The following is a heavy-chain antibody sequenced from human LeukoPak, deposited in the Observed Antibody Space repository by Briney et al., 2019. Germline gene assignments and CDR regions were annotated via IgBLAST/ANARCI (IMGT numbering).Heavy chain of an antibody. Sequence: GASVKVSCKASGGTFSSYAISWVRQAPGQGLEWMGGIIPIFGTANYAQKFQGRVTITADKSTSTAYMELSSLRSEDTAVYYCARAPYYDILTGYYTGYFDYWGQGTLVTVSS. V-gene: IGHV1-69*06. J-gene: IGHJ4*02. CDR1: GGTFSSYA. D-gene: IGHD3-9*01. CDR3: ARAPYYDILTGYYTGYFDY. CDR2: IIPIFGTA.